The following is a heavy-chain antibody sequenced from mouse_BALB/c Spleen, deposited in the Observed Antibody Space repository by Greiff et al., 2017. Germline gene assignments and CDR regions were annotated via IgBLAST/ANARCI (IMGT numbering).Heavy chain of an antibody. CDR3: ARTNYYGYYFDD. Sequence: EVKLVESGGGLVQPGGSLRLSCATSGFTFTDYYMSWVRQPPGKALEWLGFIRNKANGYTTEYSASVKGRFTISRDNSQSILYLQMNTLRAEDSATYYCARTNYYGYYFDDWGQGTTLTVSS. CDR2: IRNKANGYTT. J-gene: IGHJ2*01. V-gene: IGHV7-3*02. CDR1: GFTFTDYY. D-gene: IGHD1-1*01.